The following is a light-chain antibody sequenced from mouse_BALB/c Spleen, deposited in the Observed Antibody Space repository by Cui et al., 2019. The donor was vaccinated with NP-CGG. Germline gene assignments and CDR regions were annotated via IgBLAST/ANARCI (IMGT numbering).Light chain of an antibody. CDR3: ALWYSNHWV. V-gene: IGLV1*01. Sequence: QAVVTQESALTTSPGETVTLTCRSSTGPVITSNYANWVQEKPDHLFTGLIGGTNNRVPGVPARFSGSLIGDKAALTITGAQTEDEAIYFCALWYSNHWVFGGGTKLTVL. CDR2: GTN. CDR1: TGPVITSNY. J-gene: IGLJ1*01.